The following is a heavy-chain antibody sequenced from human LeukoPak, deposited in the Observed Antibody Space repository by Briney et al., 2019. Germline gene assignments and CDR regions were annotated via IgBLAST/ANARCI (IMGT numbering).Heavy chain of an antibody. CDR3: AREIEDIVVVPAAMLTFYYYYYMDV. V-gene: IGHV1-18*01. J-gene: IGHJ6*03. CDR2: ISAYNGNT. CDR1: GYTFTSYG. Sequence: ASVKVSCKASGYTFTSYGISWVRQAPGQGLEWMGWISAYNGNTNYAQKLQGRVTMTTDTSTSTAYMELRSLRSDDTAVYYCAREIEDIVVVPAAMLTFYYYYYMDVWGKGTTVTISS. D-gene: IGHD2-2*01.